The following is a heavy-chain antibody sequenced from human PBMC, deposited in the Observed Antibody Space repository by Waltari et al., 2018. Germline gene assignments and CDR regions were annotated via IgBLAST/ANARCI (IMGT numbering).Heavy chain of an antibody. Sequence: QVQLVQSGAEVTKPGSSVKVSCKASGGTFSSYAISWVRQAPGQGLEWMGGIIPIFGTANYAQKFQGRVTITADESTSTAYMELSSLRSEDTAVYYCARDCYGPALSGGDCYSGYWGQGTLVTVSS. J-gene: IGHJ4*02. CDR3: ARDCYGPALSGGDCYSGY. D-gene: IGHD2-21*02. CDR1: GGTFSSYA. V-gene: IGHV1-69*12. CDR2: IIPIFGTA.